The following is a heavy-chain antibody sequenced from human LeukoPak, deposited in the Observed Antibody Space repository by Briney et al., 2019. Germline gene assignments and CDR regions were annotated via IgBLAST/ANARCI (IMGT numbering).Heavy chain of an antibody. Sequence: SQTLSLTCTVSGGSISSGGYYWSWIRQHPGKGLEWIGYIYYSGSTYYNPSLKSRVTISLDTSTNQFSQKLRSVTAADTAMYYCARGSRGRDFHFDYWGLGTLVTVSS. V-gene: IGHV4-31*03. D-gene: IGHD1-26*01. J-gene: IGHJ4*01. CDR1: GGSISSGGYY. CDR3: ARGSRGRDFHFDY. CDR2: IYYSGST.